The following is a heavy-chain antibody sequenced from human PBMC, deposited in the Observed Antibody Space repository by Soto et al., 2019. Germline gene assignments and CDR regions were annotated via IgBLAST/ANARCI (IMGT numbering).Heavy chain of an antibody. CDR2: IYWDDDK. V-gene: IGHV2-5*02. J-gene: IGHJ2*01. CDR1: GYSLGTYGVG. D-gene: IGHD1-26*01. Sequence: ESGPTLVKPTQTLTLTCTFSGYSLGTYGVGVGWVRQPPGKALEWLALIYWDDDKRYSPSLKSRLTITKDTSKRQVLLTLTNLDPVDTASYYCAPRRGGIVAWYLDHWGRATAVSVSS. CDR3: APRRGGIVAWYLDH.